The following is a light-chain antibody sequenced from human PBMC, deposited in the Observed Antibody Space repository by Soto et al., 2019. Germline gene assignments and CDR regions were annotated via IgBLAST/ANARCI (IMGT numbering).Light chain of an antibody. CDR3: QQYDNVPIT. CDR2: DAF. CDR1: QDIGNY. J-gene: IGKJ5*01. Sequence: DIQLTQSPSSLSASVGDRITITCQASQDIGNYLNWYQQKPGKXPKXXIYDAFTLESGVPSRFSGSGSGTDFTFTISSLQPEDFATYYCQQYDNVPITFGQGTRLEIK. V-gene: IGKV1-33*01.